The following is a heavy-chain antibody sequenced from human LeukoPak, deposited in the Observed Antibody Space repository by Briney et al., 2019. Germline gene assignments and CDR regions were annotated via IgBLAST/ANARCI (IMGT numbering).Heavy chain of an antibody. CDR1: GYTFSGYY. CDR3: ARVMAGVTTADY. V-gene: IGHV1-2*02. D-gene: IGHD4-17*01. Sequence: GASVKVSCKAAGYTFSGYYIHWVRQAPGQGLEWMGYINPNGGGTNYAQKFQGRVTMTRVTSISTAYMELGSLTADDTGVYYCARVMAGVTTADYWGQGALVTVSS. J-gene: IGHJ4*02. CDR2: INPNGGGT.